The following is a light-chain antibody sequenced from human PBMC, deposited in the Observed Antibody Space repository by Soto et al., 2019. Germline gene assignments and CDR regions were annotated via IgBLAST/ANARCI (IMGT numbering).Light chain of an antibody. CDR2: DVS. CDR1: SSDVGGYNY. Sequence: QSALTQPASVSGSPGQSITISCPGTSSDVGGYNYVSWYQQHPGKAPKLMVYDVSNRHSGVSNRFSGSKSGNTASLTISGLQAEDESDYYCSSYTSSSNYVFGTGTKLTVL. J-gene: IGLJ1*01. CDR3: SSYTSSSNYV. V-gene: IGLV2-14*01.